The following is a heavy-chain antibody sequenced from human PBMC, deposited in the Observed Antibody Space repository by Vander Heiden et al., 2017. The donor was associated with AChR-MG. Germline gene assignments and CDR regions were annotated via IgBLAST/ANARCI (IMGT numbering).Heavy chain of an antibody. CDR3: ATPPVDSSTYYLGYYFGH. V-gene: IGHV1-24*01. CDR2: FDPEDGET. J-gene: IGHJ4*02. Sequence: QVQLVQSGAEVTKPGASVQVSCKVSGYTLTTLSMHWVRQAPGKGREWMGSFDPEDGETIYAQKFQGRVTMTEDTSTDTAYMELSSLRSEDTAVYYCATPPVDSSTYYLGYYFGHWGQGTLVTVSS. D-gene: IGHD3-22*01. CDR1: GYTLTTLS.